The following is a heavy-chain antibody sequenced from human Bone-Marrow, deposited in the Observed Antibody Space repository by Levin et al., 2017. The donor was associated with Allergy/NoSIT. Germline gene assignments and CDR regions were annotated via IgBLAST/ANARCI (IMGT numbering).Heavy chain of an antibody. Sequence: GGSLRLSCTASGFTLSSDWMHWVRQVPGKGLVWVSRISENGRTINYADSVRGRFTISRDDAKNTLYLQMNSLTDEDTAVYYCARVVASKGFAFDIWGQGTMVTV. D-gene: IGHD5-12*01. CDR1: GFTLSSDW. CDR3: ARVVASKGFAFDI. J-gene: IGHJ3*02. V-gene: IGHV3-74*01. CDR2: ISENGRTI.